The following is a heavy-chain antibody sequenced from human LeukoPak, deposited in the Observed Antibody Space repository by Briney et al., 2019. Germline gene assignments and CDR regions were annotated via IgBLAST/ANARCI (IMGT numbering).Heavy chain of an antibody. CDR1: GFTFSDYG. CDR2: IWNDGINK. Sequence: PGGSLRLSCAASGFTFSDYGIHWVRQAPGKGLEWVAVIWNDGINKYYADSVKGRFTISRDNSKNTLYLQMNSLRAEDTAVYYCAKDRDYYDSSGYYPYFDYWGQGTLVTVSS. D-gene: IGHD3-22*01. V-gene: IGHV3-33*06. CDR3: AKDRDYYDSSGYYPYFDY. J-gene: IGHJ4*02.